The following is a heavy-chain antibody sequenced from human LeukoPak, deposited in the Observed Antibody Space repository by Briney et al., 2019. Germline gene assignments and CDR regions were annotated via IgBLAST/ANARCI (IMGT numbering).Heavy chain of an antibody. J-gene: IGHJ4*02. D-gene: IGHD3-22*01. CDR3: AKSSYYDSSGYYREYYFDY. CDR2: ITNDGSST. CDR1: GLTFSSHW. V-gene: IGHV3-74*01. Sequence: QAGGSLRLSCAASGLTFSSHWMHWVRQAPGKGLVWVSRITNDGSSTTYADSVKGRFTISRDNAKSTLFLQMNSLRAEDTAVYYCAKSSYYDSSGYYREYYFDYWGQGTLVTVSS.